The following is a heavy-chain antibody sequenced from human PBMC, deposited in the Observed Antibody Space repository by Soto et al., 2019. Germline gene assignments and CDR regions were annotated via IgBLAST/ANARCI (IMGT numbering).Heavy chain of an antibody. Sequence: KPSETLSLTCTVSGGSISNYYWSWIRQPAGKGLEWIGRIYTSGNTNHNPSLKGRVTMSVDMSKNQFSLKLSSVAAADTAVYYCARDENGDNGRAFDPWGQGTLVTVYS. CDR3: ARDENGDNGRAFDP. CDR1: GGSISNYY. CDR2: IYTSGNT. D-gene: IGHD4-17*01. J-gene: IGHJ5*02. V-gene: IGHV4-4*07.